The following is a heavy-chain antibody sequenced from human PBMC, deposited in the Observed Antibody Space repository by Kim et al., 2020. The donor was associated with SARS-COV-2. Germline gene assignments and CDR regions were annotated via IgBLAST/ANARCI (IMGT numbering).Heavy chain of an antibody. Sequence: GESLKISCKGSGYSFTSYWIGWVRQMPGKGLEWMGIIYPGDSDTRYSPSFQGQVTISADKSISTAYLQWSSLKASDTAMYYCARPIYYYDSSGQRYNWFDPWGQGTLVTVSS. CDR2: IYPGDSDT. D-gene: IGHD3-22*01. V-gene: IGHV5-51*01. CDR1: GYSFTSYW. CDR3: ARPIYYYDSSGQRYNWFDP. J-gene: IGHJ5*02.